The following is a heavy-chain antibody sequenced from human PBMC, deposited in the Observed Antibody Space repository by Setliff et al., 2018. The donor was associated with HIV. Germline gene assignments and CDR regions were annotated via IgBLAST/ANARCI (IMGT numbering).Heavy chain of an antibody. CDR3: ARGGREYGVNYYYYYMDV. CDR1: GGSISNGYYY. J-gene: IGHJ6*03. Sequence: SETLSLSCTVSGGSISNGYYYWSWIRQPAGKGLEWIGHIYTSGSTKYNPSLKSRVTISVDTSKNQFSLKLSSVTAADTAVYYCARGGREYGVNYYYYYMDVWGKGTTVTVSS. V-gene: IGHV4-61*09. D-gene: IGHD3-10*01. CDR2: IYTSGST.